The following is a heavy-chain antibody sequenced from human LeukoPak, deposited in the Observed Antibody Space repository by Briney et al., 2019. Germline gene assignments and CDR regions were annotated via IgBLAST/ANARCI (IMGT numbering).Heavy chain of an antibody. J-gene: IGHJ4*02. CDR3: ARGVSYGDYVDY. CDR2: IYYSGST. D-gene: IGHD4-17*01. Sequence: SETLSLTCTVSGDSISSGDYYWSWIRQPPGKGLEWIGYIYYSGSTYYNPSLKSRVTISVDTSKNQFSLKLSSVTAADTAVYYCARGVSYGDYVDYWGQGTLVTVSS. V-gene: IGHV4-30-4*01. CDR1: GDSISSGDYY.